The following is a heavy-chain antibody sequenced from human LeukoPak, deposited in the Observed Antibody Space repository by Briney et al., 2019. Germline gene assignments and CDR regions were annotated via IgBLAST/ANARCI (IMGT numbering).Heavy chain of an antibody. D-gene: IGHD6-19*01. V-gene: IGHV4-34*01. CDR3: ARGDSSGWSY. CDR1: GGSFSGYY. CDR2: INHSGST. Sequence: SETLSLTCAVYGGSFSGYYWSWIRQPPRKGLEWIGEINHSGSTNYNPSLKSRVTISVDTSKNQFSLKLSSVTAADTAVYYCARGDSSGWSYWGQGTLVTVSS. J-gene: IGHJ4*02.